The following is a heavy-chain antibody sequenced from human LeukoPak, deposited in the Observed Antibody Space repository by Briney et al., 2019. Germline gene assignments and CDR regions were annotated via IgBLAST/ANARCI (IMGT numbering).Heavy chain of an antibody. CDR1: GLSFSSYW. D-gene: IGHD2-2*01. CDR2: INQDGSEK. J-gene: IGHJ4*02. CDR3: ARDMPGRYCSSASCQNADY. V-gene: IGHV3-7*01. Sequence: GGSLRLSCAASGLSFSSYWMSWVRQAPGKGLEWVANINQDGSEKYYVDSVKGRFTISRDNAKNSLYLQMNSLRAEDTALYYCARDMPGRYCSSASCQNADYWGQGTPVTVSS.